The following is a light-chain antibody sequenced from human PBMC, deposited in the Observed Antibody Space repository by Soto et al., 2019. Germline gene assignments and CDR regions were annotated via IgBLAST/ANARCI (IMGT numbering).Light chain of an antibody. J-gene: IGKJ5*01. V-gene: IGKV3-20*01. CDR2: GAY. Sequence: EIVWTQYPGTLSLSPGERSTLSCMASQSVSSSYLAWYQQKPGQAPRLLIYGAYSRATGITDRFSGSGSGTDFTLTISSLQPEDFATYYCQQANSFPITVGQGTRLEIK. CDR1: QSVSSSY. CDR3: QQANSFPIT.